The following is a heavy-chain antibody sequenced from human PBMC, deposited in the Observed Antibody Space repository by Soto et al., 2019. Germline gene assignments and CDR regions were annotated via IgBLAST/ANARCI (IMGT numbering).Heavy chain of an antibody. Sequence: GESLKISCKGSGYSFTTYWIGWVRQMPGKGLEWMGIIYPGDSDTRYSPSFQGQVTISADKSINTAYLQWSSLKASDTAMYYCARLGLEPRWYFDLWGRGTLVTVSS. V-gene: IGHV5-51*01. CDR3: ARLGLEPRWYFDL. J-gene: IGHJ2*01. CDR1: GYSFTTYW. CDR2: IYPGDSDT. D-gene: IGHD1-1*01.